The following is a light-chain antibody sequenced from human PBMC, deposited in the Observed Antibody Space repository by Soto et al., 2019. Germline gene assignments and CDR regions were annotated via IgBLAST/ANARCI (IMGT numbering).Light chain of an antibody. CDR2: YNSDSDK. Sequence: QSVLTQPASLSASPGASASLTCTLRSGINVGTYRIYWYQQKPGSPPQYLLRYNSDSDKQQGSGVPSRFSGSKDASANAGILLISGLQSEDVADYYCMIWHSTAYVFGSGTKLTVL. CDR1: SGINVGTYR. CDR3: MIWHSTAYV. J-gene: IGLJ1*01. V-gene: IGLV5-45*01.